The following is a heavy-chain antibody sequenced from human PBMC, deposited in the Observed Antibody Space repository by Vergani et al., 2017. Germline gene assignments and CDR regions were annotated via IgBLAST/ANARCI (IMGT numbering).Heavy chain of an antibody. CDR2: IYSCGST. D-gene: IGHD1-26*01. V-gene: IGHV3-66*02. Sequence: EVQLVESGGGLVQPGGSLRLSCAASGFTLSSNYMSWVRQAPGRGLELVSVIYSCGSTYSADSVKGRFTISRDNSKNTLYLQMNSLRAEDTAVYYCASGRRTLGFDYWGQGTLVTVSS. J-gene: IGHJ4*02. CDR1: GFTLSSNY. CDR3: ASGRRTLGFDY.